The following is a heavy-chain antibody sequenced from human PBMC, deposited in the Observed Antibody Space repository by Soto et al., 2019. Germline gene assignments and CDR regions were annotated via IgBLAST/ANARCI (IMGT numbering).Heavy chain of an antibody. CDR2: IYYTGVT. Sequence: SETLSLTWTVSGGYVRSGRFYWSWIRQSPGKGLEWIGYIYYTGVTIYNPSFNSRVTISVDTPKNQFSLKLRSVTAADTAVYYCARGEAGVTDLYYYYYYMDVWGKGTTVTVS. CDR3: ARGEAGVTDLYYYYYYMDV. CDR1: GGYVRSGRFY. V-gene: IGHV4-61*01. D-gene: IGHD1-26*01. J-gene: IGHJ6*03.